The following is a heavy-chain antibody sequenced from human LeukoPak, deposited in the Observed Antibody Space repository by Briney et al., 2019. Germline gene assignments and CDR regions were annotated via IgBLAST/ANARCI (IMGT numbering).Heavy chain of an antibody. CDR3: ARDYCSSTSCYVRAFDI. V-gene: IGHV3-21*01. CDR1: GFTFSDYT. J-gene: IGHJ3*02. CDR2: ISSSSSYI. D-gene: IGHD2-2*01. Sequence: GGSLRLSCAASGFTFSDYTMNWVRQAPGKGLEWVSSISSSSSYIYYADSVKGRFTISRDNAKNSLYLQMNSLRAEDTAVYYCARDYCSSTSCYVRAFDIWGQGTMVTVSS.